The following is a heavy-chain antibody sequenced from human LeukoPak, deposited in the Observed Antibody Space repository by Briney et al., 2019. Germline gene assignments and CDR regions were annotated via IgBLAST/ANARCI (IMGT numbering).Heavy chain of an antibody. CDR2: ISSSGSTI. V-gene: IGHV3-48*03. J-gene: IGHJ4*02. Sequence: GGSLRLSCAASGFTVSSYEMNWVRLAPGKGLELDSYISSSGSTIYYGDSVKGRFTISRENAKNSLYLQMNSLRADDTAVYYCARAAFGGKGLFAYWGQGTLVTVSS. CDR1: GFTVSSYE. D-gene: IGHD4-23*01. CDR3: ARAAFGGKGLFAY.